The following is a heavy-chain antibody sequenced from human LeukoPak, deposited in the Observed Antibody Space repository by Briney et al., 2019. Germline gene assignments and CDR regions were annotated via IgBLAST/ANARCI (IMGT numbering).Heavy chain of an antibody. D-gene: IGHD3-10*01. V-gene: IGHV3-30*18. Sequence: GRSLRLSCAASGFTFSSYGMHWVRQAPGKGLEWVAVISYDGSNKYYADSVKGRFTISRDNSKNTLYLQMNSLRAEDTAVYYCAKTLYGSGKGYGMDVWGQGTTVTVSS. CDR2: ISYDGSNK. J-gene: IGHJ6*02. CDR1: GFTFSSYG. CDR3: AKTLYGSGKGYGMDV.